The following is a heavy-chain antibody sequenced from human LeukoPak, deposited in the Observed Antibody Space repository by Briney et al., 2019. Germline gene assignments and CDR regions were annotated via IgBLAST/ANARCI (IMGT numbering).Heavy chain of an antibody. CDR1: GFTFSSYA. V-gene: IGHV3-30-3*01. Sequence: SGRSLRLSCAASGFTFSSYAMHWFRQAPGKGLEWVAVISYDGSNKYYADSVKGRFTISRDNSKNTLYLQMNSLRAEDTAVYYCARSLYWGQGTLVTVSS. CDR2: ISYDGSNK. J-gene: IGHJ4*02. CDR3: ARSLY.